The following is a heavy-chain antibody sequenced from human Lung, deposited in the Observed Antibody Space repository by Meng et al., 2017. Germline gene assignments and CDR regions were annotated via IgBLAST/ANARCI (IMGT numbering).Heavy chain of an antibody. CDR2: INHSGST. V-gene: IGHV4-34*01. CDR3: ARGPTTMAHDFDY. CDR1: GWSFSDYY. J-gene: IGHJ4*02. Sequence: WGPGRLNASGAPALPCVVVGWSFSDYYWSWIRQPPGKGLEWIGEINHSGSTNYNPSLESRATISVDTSQNNLSLKLSSVTAADSAVYYCARGPTTMAHDFDYWGQGTLVTVSS. D-gene: IGHD4-11*01.